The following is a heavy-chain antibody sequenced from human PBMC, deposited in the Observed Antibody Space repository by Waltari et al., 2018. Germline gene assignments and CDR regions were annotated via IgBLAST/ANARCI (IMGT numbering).Heavy chain of an antibody. CDR2: INYDGRST. V-gene: IGHV3-74*01. CDR3: VRGYGGDVY. D-gene: IGHD2-21*02. Sequence: EVQLVESGGGLVQPGGSLRLSCAASGFTFTSHWMHWVRQGPGKGLEWVSRINYDGRSTYYADFVNGRFTISIDNAKNTLYLQMNSLRAEDTGVYYCVRGYGGDVYWGQGTLVTVSS. J-gene: IGHJ4*02. CDR1: GFTFTSHW.